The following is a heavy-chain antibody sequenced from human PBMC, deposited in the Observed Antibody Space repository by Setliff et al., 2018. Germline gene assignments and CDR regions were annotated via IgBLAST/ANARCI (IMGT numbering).Heavy chain of an antibody. J-gene: IGHJ4*02. Sequence: ASVKVSCKASGYTFTSYAMHWVRQAPGQRLEWMGWINAGNGNTKYSQKRQGRVTMTTDTSTSTAYMELRSLRSDDTAVYYCARDKVERTYSSGWSWEYYFDYWGQGTLVTVSS. CDR2: INAGNGNT. CDR3: ARDKVERTYSSGWSWEYYFDY. V-gene: IGHV1-3*01. D-gene: IGHD6-19*01. CDR1: GYTFTSYA.